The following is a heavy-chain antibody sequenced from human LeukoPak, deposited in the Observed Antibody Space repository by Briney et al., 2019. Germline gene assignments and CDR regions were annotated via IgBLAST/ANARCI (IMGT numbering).Heavy chain of an antibody. J-gene: IGHJ4*02. CDR1: GFTFSSYG. V-gene: IGHV3-30*02. CDR2: IRLDGSNK. D-gene: IGHD3-16*01. CDR3: AKAGIYDYVWGSYLVD. Sequence: GGSLRLSCAASGFTFSSYGMHWVRQAPGKGLEWVAFIRLDGSNKYYADSVKGRFTISRDNSKNTLYLQMNSLRAEDTAVYYCAKAGIYDYVWGSYLVDWGQGILVTVSS.